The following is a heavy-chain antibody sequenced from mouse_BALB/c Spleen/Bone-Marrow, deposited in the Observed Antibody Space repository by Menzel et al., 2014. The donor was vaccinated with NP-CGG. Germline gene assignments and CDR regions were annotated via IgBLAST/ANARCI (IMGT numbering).Heavy chain of an antibody. CDR1: GFDFSRFW. D-gene: IGHD1-2*01. V-gene: IGHV4-1*02. Sequence: EVQVVESGGGLVQPGGSLKLSCAASGFDFSRFWMSWVRQAPGKGLEWIGEINPDSSTINYTPSLKDKFIISRVNAKNTLYLQKSKVRSEDTALYYCTRLHYYGYSAYWGQGTLVTVS. CDR3: TRLHYYGYSAY. J-gene: IGHJ3*01. CDR2: INPDSSTI.